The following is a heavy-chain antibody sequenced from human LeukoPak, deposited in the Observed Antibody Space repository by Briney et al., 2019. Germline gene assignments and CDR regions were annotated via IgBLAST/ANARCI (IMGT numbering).Heavy chain of an antibody. CDR2: INTDGSAT. Sequence: GSLRLSCAASGFTFTNYWMHWFRQAPGKGLVWVSRINTDGSATNYADSVKGRFTISRDNAKNTLYLQLNSLRAEDTALYYCARGFYSNYCSDYWGQGTLVTVSS. CDR3: ARGFYSNYCSDY. V-gene: IGHV3-74*01. J-gene: IGHJ4*02. CDR1: GFTFTNYW. D-gene: IGHD4-11*01.